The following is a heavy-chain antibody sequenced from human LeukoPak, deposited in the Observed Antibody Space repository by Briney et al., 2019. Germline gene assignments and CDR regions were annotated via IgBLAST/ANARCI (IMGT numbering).Heavy chain of an antibody. J-gene: IGHJ6*03. CDR3: ARDSGYSSGWYVAHYYYYYMDV. CDR2: IYHSGST. D-gene: IGHD6-19*01. CDR1: GGSISSSNW. V-gene: IGHV4-4*02. Sequence: SETLSLTCAVSGGSISSSNWWSWVRRPPGKGLEWMGEIYHSGSTNYNPSLKSRVTISVDTSKNQFSLKLSSVTAADTAVYYCARDSGYSSGWYVAHYYYYYMDVWGKGTTVTVSS.